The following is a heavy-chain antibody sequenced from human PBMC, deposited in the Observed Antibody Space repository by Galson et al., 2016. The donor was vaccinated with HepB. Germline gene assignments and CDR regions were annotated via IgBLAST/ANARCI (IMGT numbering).Heavy chain of an antibody. CDR1: GYTFTNHA. D-gene: IGHD1-26*01. Sequence: SVKVSYKASGYTFTNHAMHWVRQAPGQSLEWMGWINTGKGNTKYSQKFQDRVTITRDTSASTGYMELSNLRSEDTAVYFCARLSTSGTYFGYWGQGVLVTVSS. J-gene: IGHJ4*02. CDR3: ARLSTSGTYFGY. V-gene: IGHV1-3*04. CDR2: INTGKGNT.